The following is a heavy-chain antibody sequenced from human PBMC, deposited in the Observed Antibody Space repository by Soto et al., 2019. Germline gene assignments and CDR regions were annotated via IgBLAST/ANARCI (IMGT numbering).Heavy chain of an antibody. V-gene: IGHV1-18*01. J-gene: IGHJ6*02. Sequence: QVQLVQCGAEVKKPGASVKVSCKASGYTFTSYGISWVRQVPGQGLEWMGWISAYNGNTNYAQKLQGRVTMTTDTSTSTAYMELRSLRSDDTAVYYCARIYSYGPDYYYYYGMDVWGQGTTVTVSS. CDR1: GYTFTSYG. D-gene: IGHD5-18*01. CDR2: ISAYNGNT. CDR3: ARIYSYGPDYYYYYGMDV.